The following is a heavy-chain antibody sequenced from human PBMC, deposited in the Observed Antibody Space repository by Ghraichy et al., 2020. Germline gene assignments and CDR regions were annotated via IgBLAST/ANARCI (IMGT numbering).Heavy chain of an antibody. CDR2: IDHSGNT. J-gene: IGHJ4*02. D-gene: IGHD4-17*01. V-gene: IGHV4-34*01. Sequence: SQTLSLTCAVFGGSFSSYYWSWIRQSPGKGLEWLGRIDHSGNTKYNPDLESRVTLSIDTSKNQFSLTLRSLNAADTAVCYCARGLPPYGDYPLLDFWGQGTQFTVSS. CDR3: ARGLPPYGDYPLLDF. CDR1: GGSFSSYY.